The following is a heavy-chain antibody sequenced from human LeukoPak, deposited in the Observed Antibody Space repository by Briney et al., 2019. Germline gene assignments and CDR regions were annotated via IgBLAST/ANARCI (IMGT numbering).Heavy chain of an antibody. D-gene: IGHD6-13*01. J-gene: IGHJ4*02. CDR2: ISDTGDRT. CDR3: TKGPPDSSTWYKRTEG. V-gene: IGHV3-23*01. CDR1: GFTFGTYS. Sequence: GGSLRLSCAASGFTFGTYSMCWVRQAPGKGLQWVSAISDTGDRTYYADSVKGRFTVSRDNSKNTLFLQMNSLRVEDTAVYYCTKGPPDSSTWYKRTEGWGQGTLVTVSS.